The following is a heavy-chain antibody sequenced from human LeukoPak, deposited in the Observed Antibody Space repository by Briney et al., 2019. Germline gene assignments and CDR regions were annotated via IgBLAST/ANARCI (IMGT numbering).Heavy chain of an antibody. CDR3: ATSNDAKIAPFDH. J-gene: IGHJ4*02. CDR2: INTKGET. CDR1: GVSMSAYQ. Sequence: SETLSLTCTVSGVSMSAYQWNWVRQSPEKGLEWIGCINTKGETSYNPSLKSRVTTSVDTSKSQFSLRLMSVTAADTAVYYCATSNDAKIAPFDHWGQGAPVTVSS. D-gene: IGHD2-21*01. V-gene: IGHV4-4*09.